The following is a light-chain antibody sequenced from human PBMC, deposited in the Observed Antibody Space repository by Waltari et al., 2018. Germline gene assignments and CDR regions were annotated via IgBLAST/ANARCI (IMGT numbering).Light chain of an antibody. J-gene: IGKJ2*01. CDR2: DAS. Sequence: EIVLTQSLATLSVSSGESATLSCRASQSVGTFLAWFQQKPGQAPRLLIYDASKRATGIPARFSGSGSGTDFSLTIRSLEPEDFAIYYCQQRSNWPMYTFGQGPNWRSN. V-gene: IGKV3-11*01. CDR1: QSVGTF. CDR3: QQRSNWPMYT.